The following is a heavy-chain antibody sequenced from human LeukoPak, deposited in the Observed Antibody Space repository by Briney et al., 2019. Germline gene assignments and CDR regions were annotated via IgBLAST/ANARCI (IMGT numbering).Heavy chain of an antibody. CDR3: ATELYYDILTGYVDDY. V-gene: IGHV4-4*08. CDR1: GGSISSYY. CDR2: IYTSGST. D-gene: IGHD3-9*01. J-gene: IGHJ4*02. Sequence: PSETLSLTCTVSGGSISSYYWSWIRQPPGKGLEWIGRIYTSGSTNYNPSLKSRVTISVDTSKNQFSLKLSSVTAADTAVYYCATELYYDILTGYVDDYWGQGTLVTVSS.